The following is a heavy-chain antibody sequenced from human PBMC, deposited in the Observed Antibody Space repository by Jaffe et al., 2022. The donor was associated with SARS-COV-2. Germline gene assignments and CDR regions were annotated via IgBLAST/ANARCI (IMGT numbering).Heavy chain of an antibody. CDR2: ISSSGSTI. V-gene: IGHV3-11*01. Sequence: QVQLVESGGGLVKPGGSLRLSCAASGFTFSDYYMSWIRQAPGKGLEWVSYISSSGSTIYYADSVKGRFTISRDNAKNSLYLQMNSLRAEDTAVYYCARDELIDIVVVVAAKYYYYGMDVWGQGTTVTVSS. CDR1: GFTFSDYY. J-gene: IGHJ6*02. CDR3: ARDELIDIVVVVAAKYYYYGMDV. D-gene: IGHD2-15*01.